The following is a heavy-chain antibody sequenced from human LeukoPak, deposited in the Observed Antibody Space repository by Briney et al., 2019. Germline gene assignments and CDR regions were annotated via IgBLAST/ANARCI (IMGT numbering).Heavy chain of an antibody. Sequence: SETLSLTCTVSGGSISSYYWSWIRQPPGKGLEWIGYIYYSGSTNCNPSLKSRVTISVDTSKNQFSLKLSSVTAADTAVYYCARHRYGEFDYWGQGTLVTVSS. CDR1: GGSISSYY. V-gene: IGHV4-59*08. D-gene: IGHD3-16*02. CDR2: IYYSGST. CDR3: ARHRYGEFDY. J-gene: IGHJ4*02.